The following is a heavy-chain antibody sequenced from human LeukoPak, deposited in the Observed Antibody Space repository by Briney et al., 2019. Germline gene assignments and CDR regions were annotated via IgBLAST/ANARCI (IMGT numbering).Heavy chain of an antibody. CDR3: ARDPGRGHDI. CDR2: IKQDGREK. CDR1: GFTFGTYW. D-gene: IGHD2-15*01. V-gene: IGHV3-7*01. J-gene: IGHJ3*02. Sequence: PGGSLRLSCTASGFTFGTYWMAWVRQAPGNGLEWVAVIKQDGREKKSVDSVKGRFTVSRDNAKNSLYLQMNSLRAEDTAVYYCARDPGRGHDIWGQGTMVTVSS.